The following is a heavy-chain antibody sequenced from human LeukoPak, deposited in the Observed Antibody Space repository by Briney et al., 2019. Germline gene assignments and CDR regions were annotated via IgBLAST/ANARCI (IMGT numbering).Heavy chain of an antibody. J-gene: IGHJ4*02. Sequence: GGSLRLSCAASGFTFSSYWMSWVRQAPGKGLEWVSGIVGAGDITYYADSVKGRSTISRDNSKNTLYLQMNSLRAEDTAVYYCARVGQQLDLDYWGQGTLVTVSS. CDR2: IVGAGDIT. CDR1: GFTFSSYW. V-gene: IGHV3-23*01. CDR3: ARVGQQLDLDY. D-gene: IGHD6-13*01.